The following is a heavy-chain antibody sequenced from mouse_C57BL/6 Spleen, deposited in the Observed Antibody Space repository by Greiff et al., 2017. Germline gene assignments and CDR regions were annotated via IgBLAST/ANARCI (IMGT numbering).Heavy chain of an antibody. CDR1: GYTFTSYW. V-gene: IGHV1-72*01. CDR2: IGHNSGGT. J-gene: IGHJ1*03. Sequence: QVKLQQPGAELVKPGASVKLSCKASGYTFTSYWMHWVRQRPGRGLEWIGRIGHNSGGTTYHEKFKGKATLSVDHPSSSAYMQLSSLTSEDSAVYYCAREDYSNHWYFDVWGTGTTVTVSS. D-gene: IGHD2-5*01. CDR3: AREDYSNHWYFDV.